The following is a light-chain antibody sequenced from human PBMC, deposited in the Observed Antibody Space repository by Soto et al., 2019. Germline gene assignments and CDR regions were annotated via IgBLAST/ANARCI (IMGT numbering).Light chain of an antibody. J-gene: IGKJ5*01. CDR1: QAFXSY. CDR3: QHRMNWPLT. CDR2: DAS. V-gene: IGKV3-11*01. Sequence: IVLTQSPGTLSLSPGERATLSCRASQAFXSYFRWYQKKPGQAPRLLXYDASNMASGTPARFSGSGSETDFTLTISSLEPEDFAVYYCQHRMNWPLTFSQGTRLEIK.